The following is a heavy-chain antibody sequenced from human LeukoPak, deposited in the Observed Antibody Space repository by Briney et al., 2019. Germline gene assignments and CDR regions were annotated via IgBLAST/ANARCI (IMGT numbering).Heavy chain of an antibody. D-gene: IGHD6-19*01. CDR3: ARERDNRIAVAGSWFDP. CDR2: INPSGGST. Sequence: ASVKVSCKASGYTFTSYYMHWVRQAPGQGLEWVGIINPSGGSTTYAQKFQGRVTMTRDTSTSTAYMELSSLRSEDTAVYYCARERDNRIAVAGSWFDPWGQGTLVTVSS. V-gene: IGHV1-46*01. CDR1: GYTFTSYY. J-gene: IGHJ5*02.